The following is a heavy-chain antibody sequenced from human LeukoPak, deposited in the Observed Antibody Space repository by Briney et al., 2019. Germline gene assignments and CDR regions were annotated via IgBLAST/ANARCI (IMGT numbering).Heavy chain of an antibody. CDR3: ARAVADYYFDY. D-gene: IGHD6-19*01. Sequence: KPSETLSLTCTVSGGSISSYYWSWIRPPPGKGLEWIGYIYYSGSTNYNPSLKSRVTISVDTSKNQFSLKLSSVTAADTAVYYCARAVADYYFDYWGQGTPVTVSS. CDR2: IYYSGST. CDR1: GGSISSYY. J-gene: IGHJ4*02. V-gene: IGHV4-59*01.